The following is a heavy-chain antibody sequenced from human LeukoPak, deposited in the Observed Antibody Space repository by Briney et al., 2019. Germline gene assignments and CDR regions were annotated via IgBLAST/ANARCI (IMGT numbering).Heavy chain of an antibody. V-gene: IGHV3-13*01. CDR3: AREGLKYSGSHSGRGYYGMDV. CDR1: GFTFSXYD. CDR2: IGNAGDT. D-gene: IGHD1-26*01. Sequence: GGXXRLSWAAAGFTFSXYDMHXGRXXTGKXLEXVSXIGNAGDTYYPGSVKGRFTISRENAKNSLYLQMNSLRAGDTAVYYCAREGLKYSGSHSGRGYYGMDVWGQGTTVTVSS. J-gene: IGHJ6*02.